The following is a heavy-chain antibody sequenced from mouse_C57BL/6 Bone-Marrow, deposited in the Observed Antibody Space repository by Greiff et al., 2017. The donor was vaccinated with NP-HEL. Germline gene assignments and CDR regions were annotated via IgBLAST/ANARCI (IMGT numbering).Heavy chain of an antibody. CDR1: GFTFSSYA. CDR2: ISSGGDYI. J-gene: IGHJ2*01. D-gene: IGHD1-1*01. CDR3: TRDGVVGGYFDY. Sequence: EVKLMESGEGLVKPGGSLKLSCAASGFTFSSYAMSWVRQTPEKRLEWVAYISSGGDYIYYADTMKGRFTISRDNARNTLYLQMSSLKSEDTAMYYCTRDGVVGGYFDYWGQGTTLTVSS. V-gene: IGHV5-9-1*02.